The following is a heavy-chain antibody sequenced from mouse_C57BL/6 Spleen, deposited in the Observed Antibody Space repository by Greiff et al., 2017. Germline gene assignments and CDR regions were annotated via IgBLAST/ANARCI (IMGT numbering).Heavy chain of an antibody. V-gene: IGHV1-52*01. D-gene: IGHD1-1*01. Sequence: QVQLQQPGAELVRPGSSVKLSCKASGYTFTSYWMHWVKQRPIQGLEWIGNIDPSDSETHYNQKFKNKATLTVDKSSSTAYMQLSSLTSEDSAVYYCARRGAITTVVATDAMDYWGQGTSVTVSS. CDR1: GYTFTSYW. CDR3: ARRGAITTVVATDAMDY. CDR2: IDPSDSET. J-gene: IGHJ4*01.